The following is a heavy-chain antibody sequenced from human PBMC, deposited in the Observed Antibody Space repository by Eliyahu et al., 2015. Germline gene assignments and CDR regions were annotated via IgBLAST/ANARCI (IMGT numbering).Heavy chain of an antibody. CDR1: GYXFTSYX. CDR2: IYPGDSDT. Sequence: EVQLVQSGAEVKKPGXSLKISCKGSGYXFTSYXIGWVRQMPGKGLEWMGIIYPGDSDTRYSPSFQGQVTISADKSISTAYLQWSSLKASDTAMYYCARRNSKGGTTLRFDYWGQGTLVTVSS. D-gene: IGHD1-1*01. CDR3: ARRNSKGGTTLRFDY. V-gene: IGHV5-51*01. J-gene: IGHJ4*02.